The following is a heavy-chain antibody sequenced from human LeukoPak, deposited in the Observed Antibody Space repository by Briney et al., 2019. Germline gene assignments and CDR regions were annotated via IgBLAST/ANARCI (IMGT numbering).Heavy chain of an antibody. J-gene: IGHJ4*02. V-gene: IGHV3-23*01. D-gene: IGHD3-3*01. CDR2: ISNSGGTT. CDR1: GFTFSNYA. CDR3: AKDLYLRDFRSGYFDY. Sequence: GGSLRLSCAASGFTFSNYALNWVRQAPGKGLEWVSGISNSGGTTYYADSVRGRFTISRDNSKSTTYLQMNSLRAEDTAVFYCAKDLYLRDFRSGYFDYWGQGIPVTVSS.